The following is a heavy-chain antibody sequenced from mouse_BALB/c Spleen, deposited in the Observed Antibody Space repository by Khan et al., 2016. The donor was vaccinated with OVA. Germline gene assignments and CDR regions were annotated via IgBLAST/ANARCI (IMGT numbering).Heavy chain of an antibody. V-gene: IGHV2-3*01. CDR2: IWGDGST. CDR3: ATFTPHYNITES. CDR1: GFSLDSFG. Sequence: QVQLKESGPGLVAPSESLSITCTVSGFSLDSFGVNWVRQPPGKGLEWLGVIWGDGSTNYNSGLKYRLTINKDNSKSQVFLRLNSLQTYDTATYYCATFTPHYNITESWGQGTSVTVSA. J-gene: IGHJ4*01. D-gene: IGHD1-1*01.